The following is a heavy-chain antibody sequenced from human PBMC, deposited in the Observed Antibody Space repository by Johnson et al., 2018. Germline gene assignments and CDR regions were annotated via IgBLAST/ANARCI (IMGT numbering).Heavy chain of an antibody. CDR1: GFTFDDYA. J-gene: IGHJ3*02. V-gene: IGHV3-9*01. CDR3: AKEGGYYDSSGDAFDI. Sequence: EVQLVESGGGLVQPGRSLRLSCAASGFTFDDYAMHWVQQAPGKGLEWVSGISWNSGSIGYAASVKGRFTISRDNAKNSLNLQMNSPRAEDTALYYCAKEGGYYDSSGDAFDIWGQGTMVTVSS. CDR2: ISWNSGSI. D-gene: IGHD3-22*01.